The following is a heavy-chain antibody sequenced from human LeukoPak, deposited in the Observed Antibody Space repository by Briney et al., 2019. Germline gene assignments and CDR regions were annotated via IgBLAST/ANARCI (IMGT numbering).Heavy chain of an antibody. J-gene: IGHJ4*02. CDR3: ARVPRYSGSYYSGGFDY. Sequence: SETLSLTCAVYGGSFSGYYWSWIRQPPGKGLEWIGEINHSGSTNYNPSLKSRVTISVDKSKNQFSLKLSSVTAADTAVYYCARVPRYSGSYYSGGFDYWGQGTLVTVSS. CDR1: GGSFSGYY. V-gene: IGHV4-34*01. D-gene: IGHD1-26*01. CDR2: INHSGST.